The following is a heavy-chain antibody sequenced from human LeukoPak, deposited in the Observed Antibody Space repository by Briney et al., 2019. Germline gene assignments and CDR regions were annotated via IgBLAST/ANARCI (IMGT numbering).Heavy chain of an antibody. Sequence: PGRPLRLSCAASGFTFSGYTIHWVRQAPGKGLEWVALISSDGSKKIYADSVKGRFTISRDNSKNTLDLQMTSLRAEDTAVYYCAKHAAAAGHGMDVWGQGTTVTVSS. J-gene: IGHJ6*02. CDR3: AKHAAAAGHGMDV. CDR2: ISSDGSKK. CDR1: GFTFSGYT. D-gene: IGHD6-13*01. V-gene: IGHV3-30*04.